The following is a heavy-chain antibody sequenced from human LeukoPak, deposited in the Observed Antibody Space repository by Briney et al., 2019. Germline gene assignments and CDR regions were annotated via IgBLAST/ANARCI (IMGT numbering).Heavy chain of an antibody. CDR2: IFYSGST. J-gene: IGHJ4*02. D-gene: IGHD1-1*01. CDR3: AGSYNWSDDFDY. CDR1: IDSISSYY. V-gene: IGHV4-59*01. Sequence: PSETLSLTCTVSIDSISSYYWSWTRQPPGKGLEWVGYIFYSGSTNYNPSLKSRVTISVDTSKNQLSLKLNSVTAADTAVYYCAGSYNWSDDFDYWGPGTLVTVSS.